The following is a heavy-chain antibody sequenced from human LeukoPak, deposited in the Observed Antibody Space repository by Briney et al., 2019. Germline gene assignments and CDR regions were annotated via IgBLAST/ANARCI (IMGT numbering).Heavy chain of an antibody. CDR2: VNPNSGGT. Sequence: GGSLRLSCAASGFTFSSYGMHWVRQAPGQGLEWMGWVNPNSGGTNYAQMFQGRVTMTRDTSISTAYMELSRLRSDDTAVYYCARAGAVIAAAGGRGISDPWGQGTLVTVSS. V-gene: IGHV1-2*02. J-gene: IGHJ5*02. CDR1: GFTFSSYG. CDR3: ARAGAVIAAAGGRGISDP. D-gene: IGHD6-13*01.